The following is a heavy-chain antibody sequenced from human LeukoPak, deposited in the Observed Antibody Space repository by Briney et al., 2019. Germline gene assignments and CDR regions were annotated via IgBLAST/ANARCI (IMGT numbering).Heavy chain of an antibody. CDR1: GGPISSHY. J-gene: IGHJ5*02. CDR3: ARGPVTTSGNCFGP. Sequence: SETLSLTCIVSGGPISSHYWSWIRQPPGKGLEWIGYIYYTGSTNYNPSLKSRVTISVDTSKNQFSLKLSSVTAADTAMYYCARGPVTTSGNCFGPWGRGTLVTVSS. CDR2: IYYTGST. D-gene: IGHD4-17*01. V-gene: IGHV4-59*08.